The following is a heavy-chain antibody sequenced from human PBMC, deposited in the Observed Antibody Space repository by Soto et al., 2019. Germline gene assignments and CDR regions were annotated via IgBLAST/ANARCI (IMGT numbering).Heavy chain of an antibody. J-gene: IGHJ4*02. V-gene: IGHV1-69*13. CDR2: IIPIFGTA. D-gene: IGHD5-12*01. Sequence: ASVKVSCKASGGTFSSYAISWVRQAPGQGLEWMGGIIPIFGTANYAQKFQGRVTITADESTSTAYMELSSLRSEDTAVYYCARDTLIVATGIDYWGQGTLVTVSS. CDR1: GGTFSSYA. CDR3: ARDTLIVATGIDY.